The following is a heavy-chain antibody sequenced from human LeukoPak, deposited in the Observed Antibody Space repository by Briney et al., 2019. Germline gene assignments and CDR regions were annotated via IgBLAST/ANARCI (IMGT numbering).Heavy chain of an antibody. Sequence: PETLSLTCTVSGGSISSYYWSWIRQPAGKGLEWIGRIYTSGSTNYNPSLKSRVTMSVDTSKNQFSLKLSSVTAADTAVYYCARSLLLWFGELSDAFDIWGQGTMVTVSS. CDR2: IYTSGST. D-gene: IGHD3-10*01. CDR1: GGSISSYY. V-gene: IGHV4-4*07. J-gene: IGHJ3*02. CDR3: ARSLLLWFGELSDAFDI.